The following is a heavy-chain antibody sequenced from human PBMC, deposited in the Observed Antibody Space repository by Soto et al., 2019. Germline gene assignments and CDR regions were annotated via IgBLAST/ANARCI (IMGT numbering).Heavy chain of an antibody. D-gene: IGHD3-16*01. CDR2: IAYNGGT. J-gene: IGHJ4*02. Sequence: QLQLQESGPGPVKPSETLSLTCTVSGYSVSTNNYYWGWIRQPPGKGLEWIGSIAYNGGTYYNSSLKGRVNISIDTSKNQFSLRLRYVSAADTAVYFCATGGGGFLAIPNDYWGQGSLVTVSS. CDR1: GYSVSTNNYY. CDR3: ATGGGGFLAIPNDY. V-gene: IGHV4-39*01.